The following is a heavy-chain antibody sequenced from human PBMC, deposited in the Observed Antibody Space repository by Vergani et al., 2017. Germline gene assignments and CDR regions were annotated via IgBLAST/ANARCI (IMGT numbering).Heavy chain of an antibody. D-gene: IGHD1-1*01. CDR1: GFTSSYYG. CDR3: ATKSCGTPGCQIGYFRE. J-gene: IGHJ1*01. CDR2: ISYDGTQK. Sequence: QVHLVESGGGVVQPGRSLRLSCVVSGFTSSYYGMYWVRQAPGKGLEWVAVISYDGTQKYYADSVKGRFTISRDNSKSTLYLQMNSLRTEETAVYYCATKSCGTPGCQIGYFREWGQGTLVTVSS. V-gene: IGHV3-30*03.